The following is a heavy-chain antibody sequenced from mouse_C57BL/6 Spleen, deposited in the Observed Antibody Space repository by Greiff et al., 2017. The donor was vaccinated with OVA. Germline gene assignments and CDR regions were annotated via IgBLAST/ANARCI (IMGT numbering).Heavy chain of an antibody. CDR3: TREGYYGSRYFDV. CDR2: IDPETGGT. CDR1: GYTFTDYE. J-gene: IGHJ1*03. D-gene: IGHD1-1*01. Sequence: VQLQQSGAELVRPGASVTLSCKASGYTFTDYEMHWVKQTPVHGLEWIGAIDPETGGTAYNQKFKGKAILTADKSSSTAYMELRSLTSEDSAVYYCTREGYYGSRYFDVWGTGTTVTVSS. V-gene: IGHV1-15*01.